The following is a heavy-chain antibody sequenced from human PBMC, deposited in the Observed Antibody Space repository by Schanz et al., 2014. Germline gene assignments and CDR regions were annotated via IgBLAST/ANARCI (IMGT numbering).Heavy chain of an antibody. CDR2: INHGGST. J-gene: IGHJ2*01. V-gene: IGHV4-34*01. CDR1: GGSFSGYY. D-gene: IGHD1-1*01. Sequence: QVQLQQWGAGLLKPSETLSLTCGVFGGSFSGYYWSWIRQPPGKGLEWIAEINHGGSTNYNPSLKSRVTISLDTSKNQFSLTLPSLTAADTAVYYCARDTTWRLDLWGRGTLVTVSS. CDR3: ARDTTWRLDL.